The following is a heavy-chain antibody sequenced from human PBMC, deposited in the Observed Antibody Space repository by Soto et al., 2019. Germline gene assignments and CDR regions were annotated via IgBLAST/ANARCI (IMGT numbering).Heavy chain of an antibody. J-gene: IGHJ3*01. CDR3: AKDFIPRNSIYDPFDF. D-gene: IGHD2-21*01. CDR2: VGGGGSDT. Sequence: EGRLLESGGGLVQPGGSLEVSCRASGFNFANYAMSWVRQAPGKGPEWVSSVGGGGSDTKYADSVRGRFTISRDDSKNTLFLHMNCLRAEDTAIYFCAKDFIPRNSIYDPFDFWGQGTTVTVSS. V-gene: IGHV3-23*01. CDR1: GFNFANYA.